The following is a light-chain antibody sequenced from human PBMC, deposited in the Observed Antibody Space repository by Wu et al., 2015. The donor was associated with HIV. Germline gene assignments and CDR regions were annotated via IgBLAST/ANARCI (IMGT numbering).Light chain of an antibody. CDR2: AAS. CDR3: QQYNSYSWT. V-gene: IGKV1-8*01. CDR1: QGISSY. Sequence: AIRITQSPSSLSASTGDRVTITCRASQGISSYLAWYQQKPGKAPKLLIYAASTLQSGVPSRFSGSGSGTDFTLTISCLQSEDFATYYCQQYNSYSWTFGQGTKVEIK. J-gene: IGKJ1*01.